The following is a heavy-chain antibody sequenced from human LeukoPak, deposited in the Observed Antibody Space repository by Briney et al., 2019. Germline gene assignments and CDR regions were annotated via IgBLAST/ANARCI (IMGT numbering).Heavy chain of an antibody. V-gene: IGHV1-46*01. CDR1: GYTFTGYY. J-gene: IGHJ5*02. CDR2: INPSGSSA. D-gene: IGHD1-26*01. CDR3: ARDNSVGETAWWFDP. Sequence: ASEKVSCKASGYTFTGYYVHWVRQAPGQGLEWMGFINPSGSSAAYAQKFQGRLTMTRDMFTSTDYMELTSLTSDDTAVYYCARDNSVGETAWWFDPWGQGTLVTVSS.